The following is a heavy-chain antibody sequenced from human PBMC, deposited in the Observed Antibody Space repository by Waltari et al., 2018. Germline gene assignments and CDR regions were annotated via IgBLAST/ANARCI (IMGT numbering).Heavy chain of an antibody. CDR1: GFPFSSYW. J-gene: IGHJ6*02. D-gene: IGHD4-4*01. V-gene: IGHV3-74*01. CDR3: ARDLLTPSVSYFGMDL. Sequence: EVQVVESGGGLVQTGGSLRLSCEASGFPFSSYWMHWVRQAPGKGLVWVSRIDNDGRTAKYADSVRGRFTVSRDNARNTLYLQMNSLRAEDTAVYYCARDLLTPSVSYFGMDLWGQGTTVTVSS. CDR2: IDNDGRTA.